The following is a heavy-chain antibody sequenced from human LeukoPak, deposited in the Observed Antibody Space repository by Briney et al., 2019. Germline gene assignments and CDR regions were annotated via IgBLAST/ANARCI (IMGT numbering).Heavy chain of an antibody. CDR2: IYFSGST. CDR1: GGSISSYY. J-gene: IGHJ4*02. V-gene: IGHV4-59*01. D-gene: IGHD2-21*02. Sequence: PSEALSLTCTVSGGSISSYYWSWLRQPPGKGLEWIGYIYFSGSTDYNPSLKSRVTISVDTSKNQFSLKVSSVTAADTAVYYCARANVVTAIDYWGQGTLVTVSS. CDR3: ARANVVTAIDY.